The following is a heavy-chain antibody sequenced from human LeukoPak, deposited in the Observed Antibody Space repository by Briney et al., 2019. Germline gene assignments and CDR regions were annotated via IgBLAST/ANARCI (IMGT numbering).Heavy chain of an antibody. CDR1: GFTFSSYA. D-gene: IGHD3-16*02. CDR2: ISGSGGST. CDR3: AKDREITFGGVIVN. J-gene: IGHJ4*02. V-gene: IGHV3-23*01. Sequence: GSLRLSCAASGFTFSSYAMSWVRQAPGKGLEWFSAISGSGGSTYYADSVKGRFTISRDNSKNTLYLQMNSLRAEDTAVYYCAKDREITFGGVIVNGGQGTLVTVSS.